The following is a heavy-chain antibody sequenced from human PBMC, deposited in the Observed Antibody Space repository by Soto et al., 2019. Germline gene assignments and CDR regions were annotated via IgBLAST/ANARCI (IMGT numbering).Heavy chain of an antibody. Sequence: TSETLSLTCTVSGGSISSGGYYWSWIRQHPGKGLEWIGYIYYSGSTYYNPSLKSRVTISVDTSKNQFSLKLSSVTAADTAVYYCARDRSPYIVDYYGMDVWGQGTTVTVSS. D-gene: IGHD2-21*01. J-gene: IGHJ6*02. CDR1: GGSISSGGYY. CDR3: ARDRSPYIVDYYGMDV. CDR2: IYYSGST. V-gene: IGHV4-31*03.